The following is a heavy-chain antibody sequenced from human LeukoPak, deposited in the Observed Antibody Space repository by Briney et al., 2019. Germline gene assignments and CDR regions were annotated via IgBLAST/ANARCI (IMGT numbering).Heavy chain of an antibody. V-gene: IGHV4-39*07. D-gene: IGHD6-19*01. Sequence: SETLSPTCTVSGGSISSSSYYWGWIRQPPGKGLEWIGSIYYSGSTYYNPSLKSRVTISVDTSKNQFSLKLSSVTAADTAVYYCASLPLRAGTRDFDYWGQGTLVTVSS. CDR1: GGSISSSSYY. CDR2: IYYSGST. CDR3: ASLPLRAGTRDFDY. J-gene: IGHJ4*02.